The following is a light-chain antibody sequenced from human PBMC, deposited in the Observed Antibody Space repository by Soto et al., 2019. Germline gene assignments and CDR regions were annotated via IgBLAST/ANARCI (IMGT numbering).Light chain of an antibody. V-gene: IGKV2-24*01. CDR3: MQATQFPGT. CDR1: QSLVHGDGNTY. Sequence: DIGMTQTPLSSPVTLGQPASISCRSSQSLVHGDGNTYLSWLQQRPGQPPRLLIYKISKRSSGVPDRFSGSGAGTDFTLKISKVEAEDVGVYYCMQATQFPGTFGQGTRLEIK. J-gene: IGKJ2*01. CDR2: KIS.